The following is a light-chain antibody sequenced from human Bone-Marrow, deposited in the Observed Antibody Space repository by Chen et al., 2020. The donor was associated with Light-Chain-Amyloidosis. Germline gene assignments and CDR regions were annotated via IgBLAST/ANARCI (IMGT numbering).Light chain of an antibody. CDR1: QTISINY. V-gene: IGKV3-20*01. J-gene: IGKJ4*01. Sequence: EIVLTQSPGTLSLSPGEGANLSCRASQTISINYLTWYQQKFGQAPRLLIYGSSSRATGIPDRFTCSGSGTDFTLTINRLEPEDFAMYYCQQYGTSPLTFGGGTKVEIK. CDR3: QQYGTSPLT. CDR2: GSS.